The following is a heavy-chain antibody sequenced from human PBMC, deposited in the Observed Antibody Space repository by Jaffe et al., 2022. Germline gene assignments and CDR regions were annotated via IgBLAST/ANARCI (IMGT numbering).Heavy chain of an antibody. CDR2: IYYSGST. CDR3: ARDQGYGIPFDY. V-gene: IGHV4-59*01. J-gene: IGHJ4*02. Sequence: QVQLQESGPGLVKPSETLSLTCTVSGGSISSYYWSWIRQPPGKGLEWIGYIYYSGSTNYNPSLKSRVTISVDTSKNQFSLKLSSVTAADTAVYYCARDQGYGIPFDYWGQGTLVTVSS. CDR1: GGSISSYY. D-gene: IGHD5-18*01.